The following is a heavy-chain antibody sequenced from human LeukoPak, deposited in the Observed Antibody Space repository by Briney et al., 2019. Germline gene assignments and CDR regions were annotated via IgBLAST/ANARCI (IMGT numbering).Heavy chain of an antibody. V-gene: IGHV3-48*02. CDR1: EFTFSSYS. Sequence: GGSLRLSCAASEFTFSSYSMNWVRQAPGKGLGWVSHITASGTAMFYADSVKGRFTISRDNAKNSLYLQMNGLRDEDTAVYYCASSGSYRFDYWGQGTLVTVSS. CDR3: ASSGSYRFDY. D-gene: IGHD1-26*01. CDR2: ITASGTAM. J-gene: IGHJ4*02.